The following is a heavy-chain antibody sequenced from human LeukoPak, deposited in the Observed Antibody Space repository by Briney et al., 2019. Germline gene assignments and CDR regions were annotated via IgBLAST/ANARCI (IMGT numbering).Heavy chain of an antibody. CDR3: ARTISGSFGICDF. J-gene: IGHJ4*02. D-gene: IGHD1-14*01. V-gene: IGHV3-23*01. Sequence: GGSLRLSCAASGFTFSATFAMTWVRQPPGKGLQWVSSISGSGGATYYADSVKGRFTISKDSSTNTLYLHTNNLGVEDTAVYHCARTISGSFGICDFWGRGTLVTVSS. CDR2: ISGSGGAT. CDR1: GFTFSATFA.